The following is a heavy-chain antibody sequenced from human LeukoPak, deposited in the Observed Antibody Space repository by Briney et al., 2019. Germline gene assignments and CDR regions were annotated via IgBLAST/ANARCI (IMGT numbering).Heavy chain of an antibody. CDR1: GFTFSDYY. CDR2: ISSGGNTV. Sequence: GGSLRLSCAASGFTFSDYYMSWLRQAPGKGLEWVSYISSGGNTVYYADSVKGRFTISRDNARNTLYLQMNSLRAEDTAVYYCAKSDYFNSWGQGTLVTVSS. V-gene: IGHV3-11*04. CDR3: AKSDYFNS. J-gene: IGHJ4*02.